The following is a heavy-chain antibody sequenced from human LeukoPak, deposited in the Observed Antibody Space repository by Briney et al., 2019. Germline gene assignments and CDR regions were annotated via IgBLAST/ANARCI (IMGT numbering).Heavy chain of an antibody. CDR1: GGSISIVSYY. CDR2: IYTSGST. D-gene: IGHD2-15*01. V-gene: IGHV4-61*02. CDR3: ARGWSYYFDY. J-gene: IGHJ4*02. Sequence: SETLSLTCTVSGGSISIVSYYWSWIRQPAVKGLEWIGRIYTSGSTNYNPSLKSPVTISVDTSKNQFSLKLSSVTAADTAVYYCARGWSYYFDYWGQGTLVTVSS.